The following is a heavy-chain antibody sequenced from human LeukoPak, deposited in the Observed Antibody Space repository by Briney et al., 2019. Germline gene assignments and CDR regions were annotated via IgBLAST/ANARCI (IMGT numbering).Heavy chain of an antibody. Sequence: GGSLGLSCAASGITFDSYWMSWVRQAPGRGLEGVANIQQNGGGKHYVDSVKGRFTISRDNAKNSLYLQMDNLRAEDTAVYYCATGGDLYCTTANCLPFDYWGQGTLVTVSS. CDR3: ATGGDLYCTTANCLPFDY. D-gene: IGHD2-8*01. V-gene: IGHV3-7*01. CDR1: GITFDSYW. J-gene: IGHJ4*02. CDR2: IQQNGGGK.